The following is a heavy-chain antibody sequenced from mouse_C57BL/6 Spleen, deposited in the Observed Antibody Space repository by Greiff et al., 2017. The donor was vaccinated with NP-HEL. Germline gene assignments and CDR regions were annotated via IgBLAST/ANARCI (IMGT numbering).Heavy chain of an antibody. D-gene: IGHD1-1*01. CDR3: ARNLPGSSPYYAMDY. V-gene: IGHV2-2*01. Sequence: QVQLKESGPGLVQPSQSLSITCTVSGFSLTSYGVHWVRQSPGKGLEWLGVIGSGGSTDYNAAFISRLSISKDNSKSQVFFKMNSLQADDTAIYYCARNLPGSSPYYAMDYWGQGTSVTVSS. CDR1: GFSLTSYG. CDR2: IGSGGST. J-gene: IGHJ4*01.